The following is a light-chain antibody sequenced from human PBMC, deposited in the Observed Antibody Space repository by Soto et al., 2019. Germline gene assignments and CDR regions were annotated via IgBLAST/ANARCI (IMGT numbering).Light chain of an antibody. CDR1: QVISTS. V-gene: IGKV1-9*01. J-gene: IGKJ5*01. Sequence: DIQLTRSPCFLSPSIGESGSITCLASQVISTSLSWYQVQPGKAPKLLIYAASTCESGVPSRFSATVSGTEFSLKITSLQTEDFATYYCQKLFDYPITFGKGTPPENK. CDR3: QKLFDYPIT. CDR2: AAS.